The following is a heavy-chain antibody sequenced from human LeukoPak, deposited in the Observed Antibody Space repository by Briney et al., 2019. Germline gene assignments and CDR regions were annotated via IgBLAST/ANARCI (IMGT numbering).Heavy chain of an antibody. Sequence: ASVKVSCKASGYTFTSYGISWVLQAPGQGLEWMGWISAYNGNTNYAQKLQGRVTMTTDTSTSTAYMELRSLRSDDTAVYYCARVFSLGRGLWNLFLSWGQGTLVTVSS. CDR3: ARVFSLGRGLWNLFLS. J-gene: IGHJ5*02. V-gene: IGHV1-18*01. D-gene: IGHD1-7*01. CDR1: GYTFTSYG. CDR2: ISAYNGNT.